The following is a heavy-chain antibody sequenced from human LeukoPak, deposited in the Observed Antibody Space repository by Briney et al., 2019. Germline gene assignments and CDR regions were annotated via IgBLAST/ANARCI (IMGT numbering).Heavy chain of an antibody. Sequence: ASVTLPCKASGYFFRDYYMHWVRQAPGQGLEWMGWINPSSGDAHYAQKFQGRVTMTSDTSISTAYLELNRLRADDTAIYFCARDVHDYGGNSGFDYWGQGSLVIVSS. J-gene: IGHJ4*01. CDR3: ARDVHDYGGNSGFDY. CDR1: GYFFRDYY. CDR2: INPSSGDA. V-gene: IGHV1-2*02. D-gene: IGHD4-23*01.